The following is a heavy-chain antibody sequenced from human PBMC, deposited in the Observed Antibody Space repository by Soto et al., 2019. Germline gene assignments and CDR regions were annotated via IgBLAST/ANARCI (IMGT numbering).Heavy chain of an antibody. J-gene: IGHJ4*02. V-gene: IGHV4-39*01. CDR3: ASTKDETVYVDY. D-gene: IGHD2-8*01. Sequence: QLPLQESGPGLVKPSETLSLTCTVSGDSISITSSYWGWVRQPPGKGLEWIGSIHYSGSTHYNPSLQSRVTIPGDASKKQFSLKLRSVTAADTAVYYCASTKDETVYVDYWGQGTLVTVSS. CDR2: IHYSGST. CDR1: GDSISITSSY.